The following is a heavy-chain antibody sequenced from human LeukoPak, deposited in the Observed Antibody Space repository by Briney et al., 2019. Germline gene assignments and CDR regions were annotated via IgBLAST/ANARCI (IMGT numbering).Heavy chain of an antibody. J-gene: IGHJ4*02. Sequence: SETLSLTCTVSGVSIKTYSWTWIRQSPGKGLEWIGYTRYTGITNNNPSLESRVIISVDPSRNQFSLNLTSMNAADTAVYYCAEGTIGTDYWGQGILVTVSS. CDR2: TRYTGIT. CDR1: GVSIKTYS. V-gene: IGHV4-59*01. D-gene: IGHD3-9*01. CDR3: AEGTIGTDY.